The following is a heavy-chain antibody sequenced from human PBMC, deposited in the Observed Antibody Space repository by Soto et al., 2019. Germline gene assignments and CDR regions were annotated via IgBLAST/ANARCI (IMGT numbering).Heavy chain of an antibody. V-gene: IGHV1-46*03. D-gene: IGHD1-1*01. CDR3: ARDMASGSGPNQLLDAFYI. J-gene: IGHJ3*02. CDR1: GYTFTSYY. Sequence: ASVKVSCKASGYTFTSYYMHWVRQAPGQGLEWMGIINPSGGSTSYAQKFQGRVTMTRDTSTSTVYMELSSLRSEDTAVYYCARDMASGSGPNQLLDAFYIWGQGTMVTVSS. CDR2: INPSGGST.